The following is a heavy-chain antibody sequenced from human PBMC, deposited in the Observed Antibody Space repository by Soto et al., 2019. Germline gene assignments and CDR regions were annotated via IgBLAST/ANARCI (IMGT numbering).Heavy chain of an antibody. V-gene: IGHV4-31*03. J-gene: IGHJ4*02. CDR3: ARHDVDTSMVFDY. CDR2: VHHSGTT. Sequence: QVQLHESGPGLVKPSQTLSLTCSVSGGSISSGGYYWSWLRQHAGTGLEWTGYVHHSGTTFYKSSLRSRFSMSIDTSKNLFSLKLTSVTAADTAIYYSARHDVDTSMVFDYWGQRSLVTVSS. D-gene: IGHD5-18*01. CDR1: GGSISSGGYY.